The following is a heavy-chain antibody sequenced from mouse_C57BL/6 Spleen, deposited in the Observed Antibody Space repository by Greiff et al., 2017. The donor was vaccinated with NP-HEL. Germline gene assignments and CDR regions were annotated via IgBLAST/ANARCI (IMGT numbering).Heavy chain of an antibody. D-gene: IGHD3-2*02. CDR2: INPSSGYT. Sequence: VQLQQSGAELAKPGASVKLSCKASGYTFTSYWMHWVKQRPGQGLEWIGYINPSSGYTKYNQKFKDKATLTADKSSSTAYMQLSSLTYEDSAVYYCASHRTDSSGYWYFDVWGTGTTVTVSS. CDR3: ASHRTDSSGYWYFDV. CDR1: GYTFTSYW. V-gene: IGHV1-7*01. J-gene: IGHJ1*03.